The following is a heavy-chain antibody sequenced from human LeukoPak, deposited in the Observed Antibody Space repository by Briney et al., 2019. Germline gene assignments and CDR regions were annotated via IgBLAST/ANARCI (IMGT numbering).Heavy chain of an antibody. D-gene: IGHD3-10*01. Sequence: SETLSLTCTVSGYSISSGYYWGWIRQPPGKGLEWIGSIYHSGSTYYNPSLKSRVTISVDTSKNQFSLKLSSVTAADTAVYYCARDSGETGRGSDYWGQGTLVTVSS. CDR2: IYHSGST. J-gene: IGHJ4*02. CDR3: ARDSGETGRGSDY. V-gene: IGHV4-38-2*02. CDR1: GYSISSGYY.